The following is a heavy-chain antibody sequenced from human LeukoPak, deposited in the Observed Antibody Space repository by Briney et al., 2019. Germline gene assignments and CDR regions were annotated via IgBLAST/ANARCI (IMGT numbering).Heavy chain of an antibody. CDR2: ISSSSSYI. J-gene: IGHJ4*02. CDR1: GFTFSSYS. V-gene: IGHV3-21*01. D-gene: IGHD3-22*01. Sequence: GGSLRLSCAASGFTFSSYSMNWVRQAPGKGLEWVSSISSSSSYIYYAGSVKGRFTISRDNAKNSLYLQMNSLRAEDTAVYYCARRWSYYDSSGYFDYWGQGTLVTVSS. CDR3: ARRWSYYDSSGYFDY.